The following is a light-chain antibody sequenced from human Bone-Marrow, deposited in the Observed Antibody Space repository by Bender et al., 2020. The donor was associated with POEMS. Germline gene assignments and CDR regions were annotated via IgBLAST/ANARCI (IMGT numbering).Light chain of an antibody. CDR1: ALAFQY. CDR2: EDS. V-gene: IGLV3-27*01. Sequence: SYELTQPPSVSASPGQTARITCSGDALAFQYACWYQQRPGQAPVVVIYEDSERPSGIPERFSGSSSGTTVTLTISGAQVEDEADYYCYSAAENNGVFGGGTKLTVL. CDR3: YSAAENNGV. J-gene: IGLJ3*02.